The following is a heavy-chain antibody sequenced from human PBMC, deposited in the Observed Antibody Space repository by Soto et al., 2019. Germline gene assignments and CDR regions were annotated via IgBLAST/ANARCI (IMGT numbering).Heavy chain of an antibody. D-gene: IGHD6-19*01. CDR3: AKSGDSAGWGIDF. V-gene: IGHV3-48*02. CDR1: GFMFDSFA. J-gene: IGHJ4*02. Sequence: GGSLRLSCVGSGFMFDSFAMNWVRQAPGKGLEWVAYINGGSDSIYYAESVKGRFTISRDNARNSLSLQMNSLSDEDTAVYYCAKSGDSAGWGIDFWGQGTLVTVSS. CDR2: INGGSDSI.